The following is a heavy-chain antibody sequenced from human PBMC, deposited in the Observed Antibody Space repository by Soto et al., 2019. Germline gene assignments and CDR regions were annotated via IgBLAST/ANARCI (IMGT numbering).Heavy chain of an antibody. J-gene: IGHJ4*02. CDR2: IVVDSNTA. Sequence: QVVLLQSGAEVKEPGSSVRVSCQVSGSTFNNFAFSWVRQAPGHGPEWMGGIVVDSNTAEYSQRFQDKVTITADTSTDTLYMELGSLTFEDTAVYYCARAIKRCEVNYYFGFWCQGTLATVSS. CDR3: ARAIKRCEVNYYFGF. V-gene: IGHV1-69*06. CDR1: GSTFNNFA. D-gene: IGHD5-12*01.